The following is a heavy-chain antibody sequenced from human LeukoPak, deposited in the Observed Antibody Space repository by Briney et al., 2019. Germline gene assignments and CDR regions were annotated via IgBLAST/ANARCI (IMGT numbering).Heavy chain of an antibody. Sequence: PSETLSLTCAVYGGSFSGYYWSWIRQPPGKGLEWIGEINHSGSTNYNPSLKSRVTISVDTSKNQFSLKLSSVTAADTAVYYCARDRGSYSLDSWGQGTLVTVSS. CDR3: ARDRGSYSLDS. D-gene: IGHD1-26*01. J-gene: IGHJ4*02. CDR1: GGSFSGYY. V-gene: IGHV4-34*01. CDR2: INHSGST.